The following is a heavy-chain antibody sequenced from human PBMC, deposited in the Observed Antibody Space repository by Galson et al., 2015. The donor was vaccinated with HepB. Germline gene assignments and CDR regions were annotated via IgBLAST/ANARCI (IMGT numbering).Heavy chain of an antibody. CDR1: GYTFTGYY. D-gene: IGHD3-3*01. CDR3: ARDTTYYDFWSGYSGYDY. Sequence: SVKVSCKASGYTFTGYYMHWVRQAPGQGLEWMGWINPNSGGTNYAQKFQGRVTMTRDTSISTAYMELSRLRSDDTAVYYCARDTTYYDFWSGYSGYDYWGQGTLVTVSS. V-gene: IGHV1-2*02. J-gene: IGHJ4*02. CDR2: INPNSGGT.